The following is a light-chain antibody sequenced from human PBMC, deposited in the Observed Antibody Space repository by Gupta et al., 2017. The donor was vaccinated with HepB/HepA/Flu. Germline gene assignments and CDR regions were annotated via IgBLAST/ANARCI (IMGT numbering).Light chain of an antibody. J-gene: IGLJ2*01. Sequence: SYELTQPPSVSVSPGQTASIPCSGDKLGNKYVCWYQQKPGQSPVLVIYQDIKRPSGIPERISGSNSGNTATLTISGTQAMDEADYYCQAWDSSTSRVLFGGGTKLTVL. V-gene: IGLV3-1*01. CDR1: KLGNKY. CDR2: QDI. CDR3: QAWDSSTSRVL.